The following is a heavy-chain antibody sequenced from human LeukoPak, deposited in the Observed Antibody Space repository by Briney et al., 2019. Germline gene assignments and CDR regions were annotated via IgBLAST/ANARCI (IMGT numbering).Heavy chain of an antibody. Sequence: GGSLRLSCAASGFTFDDYAMHWVRQAPGQGLEWVSLISGDGGGTYYADPVKGRFTISRDNSKNSLYLQMNSLRTEDTALYYCAKVGGSYSRAFDYWGQGTLVTVSS. D-gene: IGHD1-26*01. CDR1: GFTFDDYA. J-gene: IGHJ4*02. CDR3: AKVGGSYSRAFDY. CDR2: ISGDGGGT. V-gene: IGHV3-43*02.